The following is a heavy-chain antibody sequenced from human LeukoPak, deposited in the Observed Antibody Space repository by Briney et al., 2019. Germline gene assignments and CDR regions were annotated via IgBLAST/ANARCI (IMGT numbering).Heavy chain of an antibody. CDR2: IYHSGST. Sequence: SETLSLTCTVSGYSISSGYYWGWIRQPPGKGLEWIGSIYHSGSTYYNPSLKSRVTISVDTSKNQFSLKLSSVTAADTAVYYCAREEWFGELLGAFDIWGQGTMVTVSS. V-gene: IGHV4-38-2*02. J-gene: IGHJ3*02. CDR1: GYSISSGYY. D-gene: IGHD3-10*01. CDR3: AREEWFGELLGAFDI.